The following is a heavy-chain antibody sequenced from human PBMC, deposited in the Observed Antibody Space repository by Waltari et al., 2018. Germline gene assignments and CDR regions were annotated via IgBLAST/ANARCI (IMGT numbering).Heavy chain of an antibody. CDR2: ISSDNTV. V-gene: IGHV3-48*04. D-gene: IGHD2-21*02. CDR1: GFTFNNYT. CDR3: ARRLDY. J-gene: IGHJ4*02. Sequence: RLSCAASGFTFNNYTMNWVRQGPGKGLEWVSYISSDNTVYYADSVKGRFTISRDNAKNSVYLQMNSLRAEDTAVYFCARRLDYWGQGTLVTVSS.